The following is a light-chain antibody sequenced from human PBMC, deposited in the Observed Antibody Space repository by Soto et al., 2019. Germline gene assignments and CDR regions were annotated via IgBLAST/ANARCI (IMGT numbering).Light chain of an antibody. J-gene: IGLJ1*01. Sequence: QSVLTQPASVSGSPGQSITISCTGTSSDVGGYNYVSWYQQHPAKAPKVMIYDVSNRPSGVSNRFSGSNSGNTASLTISGVQAEAEADHSRYSYTSSSTYVSGTAT. CDR2: DVS. CDR3: YSYTSSSTYV. V-gene: IGLV2-14*03. CDR1: SSDVGGYNY.